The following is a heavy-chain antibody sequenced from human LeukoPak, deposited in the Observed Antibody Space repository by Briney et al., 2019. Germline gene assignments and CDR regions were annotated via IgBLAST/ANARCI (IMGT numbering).Heavy chain of an antibody. D-gene: IGHD5-24*01. CDR2: IYPGDSDT. CDR3: ARQGRDLAY. V-gene: IGHV5-51*01. Sequence: GASLKISCKGSGYRFTTYWIGWVRQMPGKGLEWTGIIYPGDSDTRYSPSFQGQVTISADKSISTAYLQWTSLKASDTAMYYCARQGRDLAYWGQGTLVTVSS. J-gene: IGHJ4*02. CDR1: GYRFTTYW.